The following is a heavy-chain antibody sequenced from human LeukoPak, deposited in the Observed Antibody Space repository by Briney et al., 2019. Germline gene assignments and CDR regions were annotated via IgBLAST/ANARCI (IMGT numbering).Heavy chain of an antibody. CDR1: GFTVRSNE. D-gene: IGHD5-18*01. V-gene: IGHV3-38-3*01. CDR3: KKPPIQLWFKTFDY. Sequence: GSLRPSLPAPGFTVRSNEMGWVPQAPGKGLEWVSSISGGSTYYADSRKGRFTITRDNSKNTLYLQMNSLRAEDTAVYYCKKPPIQLWFKTFDYWGQGTLVTVSS. J-gene: IGHJ4*02. CDR2: ISGGST.